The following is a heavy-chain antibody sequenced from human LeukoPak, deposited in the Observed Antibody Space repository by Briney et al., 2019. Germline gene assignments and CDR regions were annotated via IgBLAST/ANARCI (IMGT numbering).Heavy chain of an antibody. D-gene: IGHD3-9*01. CDR1: GFTFSNAW. V-gene: IGHV3-15*01. CDR3: TTDRERYFDWSSPYYFDY. Sequence: GGSLRLSCAASGFTFSNAWMSWVRQAPGKGLEWVGRIKSKTDGGPTDYAAPVKGRFTISRDDSKNTLYLQMNSLKTEDTAVYYCTTDRERYFDWSSPYYFDYWGQGALVTVSS. CDR2: IKSKTDGGPT. J-gene: IGHJ4*02.